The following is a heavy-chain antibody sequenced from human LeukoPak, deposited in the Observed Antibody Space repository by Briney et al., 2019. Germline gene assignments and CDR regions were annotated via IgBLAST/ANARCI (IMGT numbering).Heavy chain of an antibody. CDR2: INQAGSEK. V-gene: IGHV3-7*02. Sequence: GGSLRLSCAASEFIFGAYWMTWVRQAPGKGLEWVANINQAGSEKKYMDSVKGRFTISRDNAKKSLFLQMNSLTAEDTGLYYCVRSLERLGTRDYWGQGTLVTVSS. J-gene: IGHJ4*02. CDR1: EFIFGAYW. CDR3: VRSLERLGTRDY. D-gene: IGHD3-16*01.